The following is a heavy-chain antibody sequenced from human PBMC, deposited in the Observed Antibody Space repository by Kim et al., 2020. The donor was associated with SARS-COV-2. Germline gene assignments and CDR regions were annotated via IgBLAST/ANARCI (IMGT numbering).Heavy chain of an antibody. D-gene: IGHD4-4*01. J-gene: IGHJ4*02. CDR1: GFTFSSYA. V-gene: IGHV3-23*01. CDR3: ANQKGSNPVFFAAIDY. CDR2: ISGSGGST. Sequence: GGSLRLSCAASGFTFSSYAMSWVRQAPGKGLEWVSAISGSGGSTYYADSVKGRFTISRDNSKNTLYLQMNSLRAEDTAVYYCANQKGSNPVFFAAIDYWGQGTLVTVSS.